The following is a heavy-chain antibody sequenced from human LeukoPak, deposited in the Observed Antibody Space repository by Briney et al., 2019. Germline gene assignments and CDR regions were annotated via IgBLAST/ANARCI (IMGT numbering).Heavy chain of an antibody. V-gene: IGHV1-2*06. Sequence: ASVKVSCKASGYTFTGYYMHWVRQAPGQGLEWMGRINPNSGGTNYAQKFQGRVTMTRDTSISTAYMELSRLRSDDTAVYYCASLGITMTRAFDIWGQGIMVTVSS. J-gene: IGHJ3*02. D-gene: IGHD3-22*01. CDR2: INPNSGGT. CDR1: GYTFTGYY. CDR3: ASLGITMTRAFDI.